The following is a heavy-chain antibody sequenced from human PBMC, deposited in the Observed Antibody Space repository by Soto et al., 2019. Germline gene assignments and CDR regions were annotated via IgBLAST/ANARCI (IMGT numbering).Heavy chain of an antibody. J-gene: IGHJ5*02. V-gene: IGHV1-18*01. Sequence: ASVKVSCKASGYTFTNFGVTWVRRAPGQGLEWMGWISAYNGNTNYAQKLQGRVTMTTDTSTSTAYMELRSLRSDDTAVYYCARENWDNWFDPWGQGTLVTVSS. CDR3: ARENWDNWFDP. CDR2: ISAYNGNT. CDR1: GYTFTNFG. D-gene: IGHD7-27*01.